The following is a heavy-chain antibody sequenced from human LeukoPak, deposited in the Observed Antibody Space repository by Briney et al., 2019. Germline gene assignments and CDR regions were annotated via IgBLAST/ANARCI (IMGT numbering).Heavy chain of an antibody. J-gene: IGHJ4*02. V-gene: IGHV3-23*01. D-gene: IGHD4-17*01. CDR2: IRNSGSST. CDR1: GFTFSSYG. Sequence: GRSLRLSCAASGFTFSSYGMNWVRQAPGKGLEWVSTIRNSGSSTSYADSVKGRFTISRDNSKNTLYLQMNSLRADDTALYYCAKQSHDYGGYMDFWGQGTLVTVSS. CDR3: AKQSHDYGGYMDF.